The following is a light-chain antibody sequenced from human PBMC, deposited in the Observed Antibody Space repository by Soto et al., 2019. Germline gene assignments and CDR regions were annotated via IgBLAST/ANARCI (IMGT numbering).Light chain of an antibody. CDR2: DAS. CDR1: QSVSRY. CDR3: QQRSDWPST. J-gene: IGKJ4*01. Sequence: EVVLTQSAATLSLSPGARATLSCSASQSVSRYLAWYQQRPGQAPRLLIYDASNRAAGIPARFSGSGSGTDFTLTISRLEPEDFAVYYCQQRSDWPSTFGGGTKVQIK. V-gene: IGKV3-11*01.